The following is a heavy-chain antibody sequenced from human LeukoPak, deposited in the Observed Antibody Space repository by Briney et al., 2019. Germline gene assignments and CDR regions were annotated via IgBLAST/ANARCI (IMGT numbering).Heavy chain of an antibody. Sequence: PGGSLRLSCAASGFTFSNAWMSWVRQAPGKGLGWVGRIKSKTDGGTTDYAAPVKGRFTISRDDSKNTLYLQMNSLKTEDTAVYYCTTATVDYDFWSGYSTPYYFDYWGQGTLVTVSS. V-gene: IGHV3-15*01. CDR3: TTATVDYDFWSGYSTPYYFDY. D-gene: IGHD3-3*01. CDR2: IKSKTDGGTT. CDR1: GFTFSNAW. J-gene: IGHJ4*02.